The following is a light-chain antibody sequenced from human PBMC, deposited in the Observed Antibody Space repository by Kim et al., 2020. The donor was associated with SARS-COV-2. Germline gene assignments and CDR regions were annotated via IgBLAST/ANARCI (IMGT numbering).Light chain of an antibody. V-gene: IGLV7-46*01. Sequence: PGRTVTFSGAGRNGAVTTSDYPYWFQQRPGQAPRTLIYDATSRHSWTPARFSGSLLGGKAALTLSGAQPEDEADYYCVVSYKGARVFGGGTKVTVL. CDR3: VVSYKGARV. J-gene: IGLJ2*01. CDR1: NGAVTTSDY. CDR2: DAT.